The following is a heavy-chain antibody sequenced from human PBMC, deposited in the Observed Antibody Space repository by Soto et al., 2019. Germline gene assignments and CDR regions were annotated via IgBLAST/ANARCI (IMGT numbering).Heavy chain of an antibody. D-gene: IGHD3-16*02. CDR3: ASSGEFDYVWGSYPSSY. CDR1: GYTFTSYD. Sequence: ASVKVSFKASGYTFTSYDINWVRQATGQGLEWMGWMNPNSGNTGYAQKFQGRVTMTRNTSISTAYMELSSLRSEDTAVYYCASSGEFDYVWGSYPSSYWGQGTLVTVSS. J-gene: IGHJ4*02. CDR2: MNPNSGNT. V-gene: IGHV1-8*01.